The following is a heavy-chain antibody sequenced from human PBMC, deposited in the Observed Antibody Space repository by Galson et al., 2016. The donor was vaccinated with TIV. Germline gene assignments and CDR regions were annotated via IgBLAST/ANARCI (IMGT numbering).Heavy chain of an antibody. J-gene: IGHJ6*02. CDR3: ARERRHCGNECYLRYYFGMDV. Sequence: SLRLSCAASGLTVSDNYMTWVRQAPGKGLQWVSIIYDDGTTFYADSVKGRFTISRDNSKNTLYLQMHSLRVEDTGVYYCARERRHCGNECYLRYYFGMDVWGQGTTVTVSS. D-gene: IGHD2-21*01. V-gene: IGHV3-66*02. CDR1: GLTVSDNY. CDR2: IYDDGTT.